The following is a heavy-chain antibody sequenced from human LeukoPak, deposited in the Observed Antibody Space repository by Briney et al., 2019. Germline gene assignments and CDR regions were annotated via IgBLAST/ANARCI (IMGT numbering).Heavy chain of an antibody. CDR2: IYHSGST. CDR3: ARRTPILKNYDSDPIDAFDI. V-gene: IGHV4-4*02. D-gene: IGHD3-22*01. J-gene: IGHJ3*02. Sequence: SGTLSLTCAVSGGSISSSNWWSWVRQPPGKGLEWIGEIYHSGSTNYNPSLKSRVTISVDKSKNQFSLKLSSVTAADTAVYYCARRTPILKNYDSDPIDAFDIWGQGTMVTVSS. CDR1: GGSISSSNW.